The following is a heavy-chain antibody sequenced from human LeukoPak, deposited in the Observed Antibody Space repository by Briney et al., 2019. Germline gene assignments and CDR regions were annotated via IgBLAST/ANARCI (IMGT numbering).Heavy chain of an antibody. Sequence: GGSLRLSCAASGFTFSVSAMHWVRQASGKGLEWVGRIRSKANNYATEYDASVKGRFTISRDDSKNTAYLQMNSLRTEDTAVYYCTRHTMDVWDQGTTVTVSS. CDR2: IRSKANNYAT. J-gene: IGHJ6*01. V-gene: IGHV3-73*01. CDR3: TRHTMDV. CDR1: GFTFSVSA.